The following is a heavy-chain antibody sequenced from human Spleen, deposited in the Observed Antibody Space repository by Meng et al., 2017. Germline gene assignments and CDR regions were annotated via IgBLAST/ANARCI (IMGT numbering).Heavy chain of an antibody. Sequence: GESLKISCAASGFTFSSYAMSWVRQAPGKGLEWVANMNQDGGEKYYVDSLKGRFTISRDNAKNSLYLQMNSLRAEDTAVYYCARNSAYGDYEYWGQGTLVTVSS. J-gene: IGHJ4*02. CDR3: ARNSAYGDYEY. D-gene: IGHD4-17*01. CDR2: MNQDGGEK. V-gene: IGHV3-7*01. CDR1: GFTFSSYA.